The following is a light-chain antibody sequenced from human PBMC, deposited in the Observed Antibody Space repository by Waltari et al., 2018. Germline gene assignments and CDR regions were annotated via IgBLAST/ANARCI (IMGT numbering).Light chain of an antibody. CDR3: TSFTSSGTYV. J-gene: IGLJ1*01. CDR2: DVS. Sequence: QPALTQPASVTGSPGQSITISCTGSSSDVGGYNYVYWYQQHPGKAPKVLIYDVSKWPSGVSNRFSGSKSGNTASLTISGLQAEDEADYYCTSFTSSGTYVFGTGTKVTV. CDR1: SSDVGGYNY. V-gene: IGLV2-14*01.